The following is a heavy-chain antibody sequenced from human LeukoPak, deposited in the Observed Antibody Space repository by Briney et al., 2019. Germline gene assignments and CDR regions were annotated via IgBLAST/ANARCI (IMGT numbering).Heavy chain of an antibody. Sequence: GESLKISCKGSGYSFTTYWIGWVRQMPGKGLEWMGIIYPGDSDTGYSPSFQGQVTISADKSISTAYLQWTSLKASDTAMYYCARGTPAYYFDYWGQATLVTVSS. CDR3: ARGTPAYYFDY. CDR1: GYSFTTYW. CDR2: IYPGDSDT. J-gene: IGHJ4*02. V-gene: IGHV5-51*01. D-gene: IGHD2-15*01.